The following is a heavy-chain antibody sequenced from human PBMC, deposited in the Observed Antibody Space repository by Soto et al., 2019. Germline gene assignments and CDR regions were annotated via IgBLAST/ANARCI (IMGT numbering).Heavy chain of an antibody. CDR2: IKQDGSEK. V-gene: IGHV3-7*01. CDR1: GFSFIEYW. Sequence: EVQLVESGGGLVQPGESLRLSCAASGFSFIEYWMTWVRQGPGKGLDWVANIKQDGSEKYYLDSVKGRFTISRDNAKKSVFLQMNSLRAEDTVVYYCIEGLGMDVWGQGTTVTVSS. J-gene: IGHJ6*01. CDR3: IEGLGMDV.